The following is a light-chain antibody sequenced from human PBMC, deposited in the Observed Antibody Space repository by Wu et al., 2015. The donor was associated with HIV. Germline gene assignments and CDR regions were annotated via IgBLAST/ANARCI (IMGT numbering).Light chain of an antibody. CDR3: QQYYGTPLT. CDR1: QGISRS. J-gene: IGKJ4*01. Sequence: DIQMTQSPSSLSASVGDRVTITCRASQGISRSLAWYQQKPGKAPKLLLFATSGLESGVPSRFSGSGSVSDYTLTISSLQPEDFVTYYCQQYYGTPLTFGGGTKVEIK. CDR2: ATS. V-gene: IGKV1-NL1*01.